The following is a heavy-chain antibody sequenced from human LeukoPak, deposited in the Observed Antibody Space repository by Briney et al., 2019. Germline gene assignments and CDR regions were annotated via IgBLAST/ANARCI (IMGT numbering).Heavy chain of an antibody. J-gene: IGHJ4*02. CDR1: GGSISSYY. V-gene: IGHV4-59*01. Sequence: SETLSLTCTVSGGSISSYYWSWIRQPPGKGLEWIGYIYYSGSTNYNPSLKSRVTISVDTSKNQFSLKLSSVTAADTAVYYCARSREDYGDYYFDYWGQGTLLTVSS. CDR3: ARSREDYGDYYFDY. D-gene: IGHD4-17*01. CDR2: IYYSGST.